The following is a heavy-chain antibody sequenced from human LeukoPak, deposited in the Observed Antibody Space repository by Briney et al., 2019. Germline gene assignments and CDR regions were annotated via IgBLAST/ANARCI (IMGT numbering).Heavy chain of an antibody. D-gene: IGHD4-23*01. Sequence: GGSLRLSCAASGFTFSSYWMNWVRQAPGKGLVWVSRIASDGSSTTYADSVKGRLSISRDNAKNTLYLQTNSLRVEDTAVYYCARGRPHGNDYWGQGTLVTVSS. CDR3: ARGRPHGNDY. CDR1: GFTFSSYW. V-gene: IGHV3-74*01. J-gene: IGHJ4*02. CDR2: IASDGSST.